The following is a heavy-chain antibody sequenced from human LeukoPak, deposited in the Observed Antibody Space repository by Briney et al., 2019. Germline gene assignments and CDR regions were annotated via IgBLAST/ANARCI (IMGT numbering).Heavy chain of an antibody. J-gene: IGHJ6*03. CDR2: IYYSGST. D-gene: IGHD3-16*01. CDR1: GGSISSYY. CDR3: ARAFGINYYMDV. Sequence: SETLSLTCTVSGGSISSYYWSWIRQPPGKGLEWIGYIYYSGSTNYNPSLKSRVTISVDTSKNQFSLKLSSVTAADTAVYYCARAFGINYYMDVWGKGTTVTVSS. V-gene: IGHV4-59*01.